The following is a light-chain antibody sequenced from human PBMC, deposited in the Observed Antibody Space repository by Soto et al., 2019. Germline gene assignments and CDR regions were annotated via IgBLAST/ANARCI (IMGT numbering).Light chain of an antibody. CDR3: SSYTGSSTLHV. CDR2: DVS. CDR1: SSDVGGYNY. Sequence: QSALTQPASVSGSPGQSITISCTGTSSDVGGYNYVSWYQQHPGKAPNLMIYDVSNRPSGVSNRFSGSKSGNTASLTISGLQAEDEADYYCSSYTGSSTLHVFGTGTKVTVL. V-gene: IGLV2-14*01. J-gene: IGLJ1*01.